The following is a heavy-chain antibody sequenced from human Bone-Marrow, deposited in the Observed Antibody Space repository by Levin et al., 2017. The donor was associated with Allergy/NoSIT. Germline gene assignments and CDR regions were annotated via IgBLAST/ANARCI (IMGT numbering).Heavy chain of an antibody. D-gene: IGHD5-24*01. CDR3: ATSMRWLQFVTSFDY. V-gene: IGHV5-51*01. CDR2: IYPGDSDT. J-gene: IGHJ4*02. CDR1: GYSFTSYW. Sequence: PGGSLRLSCKGSGYSFTSYWIGWVRQMPGKGLEWMGIIYPGDSDTRYSPSFQGQVTISADKSISTAYLQWSSLKASDTAMYYCATSMRWLQFVTSFDYWGQGTLVTVSS.